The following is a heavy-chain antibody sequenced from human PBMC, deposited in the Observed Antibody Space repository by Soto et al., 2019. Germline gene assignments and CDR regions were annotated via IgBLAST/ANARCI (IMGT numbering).Heavy chain of an antibody. CDR1: GFTFSSYG. Sequence: LRLSCAASGFTFSSYGMHWVRQAPGKGLEWVAFISHDGSNKYYADSMKGRISMSRDDSKSTVYLQMSSLRAEDTAVYYCTKRRNVLRFLEWSSGMEVWGQGTTVTVSS. CDR2: ISHDGSNK. D-gene: IGHD3-3*01. V-gene: IGHV3-30*18. J-gene: IGHJ6*02. CDR3: TKRRNVLRFLEWSSGMEV.